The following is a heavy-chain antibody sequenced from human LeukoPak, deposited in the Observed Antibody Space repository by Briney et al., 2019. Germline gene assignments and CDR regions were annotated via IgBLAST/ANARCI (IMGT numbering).Heavy chain of an antibody. CDR1: GFTFSNYW. Sequence: GGSLRLSCAASGFTFSNYWMSWVRQAPGKGLEWVANIKQDGSEKYYVDSVKGRFTISRDNARNSLYLQMRSLRAEDTAVYYCARDQITMLRGVIIKDYYYYYMDVWGKGTTVTVSS. V-gene: IGHV3-7*01. CDR3: ARDQITMLRGVIIKDYYYYYMDV. D-gene: IGHD3-10*01. CDR2: IKQDGSEK. J-gene: IGHJ6*03.